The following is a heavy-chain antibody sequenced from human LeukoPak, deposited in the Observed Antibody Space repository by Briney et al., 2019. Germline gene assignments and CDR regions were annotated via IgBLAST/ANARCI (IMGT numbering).Heavy chain of an antibody. Sequence: RASETLSLTCTVSGHSISSGYYWGWIRQPPGKGLEWIGSIYHSGSTYYNPSLKSRVTISVDTSKNQFSLKLSSVTAADTAVYYCARDLYSSRTNDAFVIWGQGTMVTVSS. D-gene: IGHD6-13*01. CDR1: GHSISSGYY. J-gene: IGHJ3*02. CDR3: ARDLYSSRTNDAFVI. V-gene: IGHV4-38-2*02. CDR2: IYHSGST.